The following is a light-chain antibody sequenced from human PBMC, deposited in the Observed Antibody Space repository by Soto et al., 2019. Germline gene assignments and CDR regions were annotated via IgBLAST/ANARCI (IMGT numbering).Light chain of an antibody. Sequence: EIVMTQSPATLSVSPGERGTLSCMASQSVSSNLAWYQQKPGQAPRLLIYGASTRATGIPARFSGSGSGTEFTLTISSLQSEDFAVYYCQPYNNWPRTVGPGTKVDIK. CDR3: QPYNNWPRT. V-gene: IGKV3-15*01. CDR2: GAS. J-gene: IGKJ1*01. CDR1: QSVSSN.